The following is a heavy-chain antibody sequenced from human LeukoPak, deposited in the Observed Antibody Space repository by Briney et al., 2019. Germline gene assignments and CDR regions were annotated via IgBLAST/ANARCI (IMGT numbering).Heavy chain of an antibody. CDR1: GFTFSSYA. J-gene: IGHJ4*02. Sequence: GGSLRLSCAASGFTFSSYAMHWVRQAPGKGLEWVAVISDDGGNKHYADSVKGRFTISRDSSKNTLSLQMNSLRAEDTAVYYCARDRHSGSFYGYFDYWGQGTLVTVSS. CDR3: ARDRHSGSFYGYFDY. D-gene: IGHD1-26*01. V-gene: IGHV3-30-3*01. CDR2: ISDDGGNK.